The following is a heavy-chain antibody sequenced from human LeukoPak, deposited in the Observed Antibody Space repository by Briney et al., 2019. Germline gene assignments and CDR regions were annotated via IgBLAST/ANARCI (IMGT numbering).Heavy chain of an antibody. Sequence: PGGSLRLSCAVSGFIISRYSMNWVRQAPGKGLEWVSSFSSSGSFIYYADSVKGRFTISRDNAKNSLYLQMDSLRAEDTGVYYCAGPFGSSEAYWGQGALVTVSS. CDR2: FSSSGSFI. CDR1: GFIISRYS. CDR3: AGPFGSSEAY. V-gene: IGHV3-21*01. D-gene: IGHD6-6*01. J-gene: IGHJ4*02.